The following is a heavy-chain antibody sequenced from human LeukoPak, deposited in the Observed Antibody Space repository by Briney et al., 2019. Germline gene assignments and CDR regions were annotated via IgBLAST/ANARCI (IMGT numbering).Heavy chain of an antibody. CDR3: ARGRGYGDYGPIY. CDR2: ISSSSSYI. V-gene: IGHV3-21*01. CDR1: GFTFSSYS. J-gene: IGHJ4*02. Sequence: GGSLRLSCAASGFTFSSYSMNWVRQAPGKGLEWVSSISSSSSYIYYADSVKGRFTISRDNAKNSLYLQMNSLRAEDTAVYYCARGRGYGDYGPIYWGQGTLVTVSS. D-gene: IGHD4-17*01.